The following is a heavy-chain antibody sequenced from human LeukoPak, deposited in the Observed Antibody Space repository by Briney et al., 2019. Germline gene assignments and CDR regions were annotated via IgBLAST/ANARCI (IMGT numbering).Heavy chain of an antibody. J-gene: IGHJ3*02. V-gene: IGHV3-15*01. Sequence: GGSLRLSCAASGFTFSNVWMSWVRQAPGKGLEWVGRIKSKTDGGTADYRAPVKGRFTISRDDSKNTLFLQMNSLKTEDTAVYFCTSEDRYSRGWYGAFDIWGQGTMVTVSP. D-gene: IGHD6-19*01. CDR1: GFTFSNVW. CDR3: TSEDRYSRGWYGAFDI. CDR2: IKSKTDGGTA.